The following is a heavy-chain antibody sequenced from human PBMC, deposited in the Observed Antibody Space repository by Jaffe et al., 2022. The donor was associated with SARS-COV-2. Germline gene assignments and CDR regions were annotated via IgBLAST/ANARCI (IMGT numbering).Heavy chain of an antibody. CDR3: AKGMRYCSSTSCYDPPYYYYYMDV. J-gene: IGHJ6*03. CDR2: ISGSGGST. Sequence: EVQLVESGGGLVQPGGSLRLSCAASGFTFSSYAMSWVRQAPGKGLEWVSAISGSGGSTYYADSVKGRFTISRDNSKNTLYLQMNSLRAEDTAVYYCAKGMRYCSSTSCYDPPYYYYYMDVWGKGTTVTVSS. CDR1: GFTFSSYA. V-gene: IGHV3-23*04. D-gene: IGHD2-2*01.